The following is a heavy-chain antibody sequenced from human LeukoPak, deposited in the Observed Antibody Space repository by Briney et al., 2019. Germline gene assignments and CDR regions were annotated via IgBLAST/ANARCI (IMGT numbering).Heavy chain of an antibody. CDR1: GFTFSSYG. J-gene: IGHJ6*02. D-gene: IGHD3-10*01. V-gene: IGHV3-33*01. Sequence: GRSLRLSCAASGFTFSSYGMHWVRQAPGKGLEWVAVIWYDGSNKYYADSVKGRFTISRDNSKNTLYLQMNSLRAEDTAVYYCARDRGSGSYYPSVRKNQGEYYYGMDVWGQGTMVTVSS. CDR2: IWYDGSNK. CDR3: ARDRGSGSYYPSVRKNQGEYYYGMDV.